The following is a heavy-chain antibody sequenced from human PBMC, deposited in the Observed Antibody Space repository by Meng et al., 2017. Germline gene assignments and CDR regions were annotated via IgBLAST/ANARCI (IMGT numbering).Heavy chain of an antibody. Sequence: QLQLQESGPGPVKPSETLSLTCIVSGGSISSSTYYWGWIRQPPGKGLEWIGSISDSGNTYYSPSLRSRVTISVDTSKNQFSLKLTSVAAADMAVYYCATSISGWYYFNFWGQGTLVTVSS. CDR1: GGSISSSTYY. J-gene: IGHJ4*02. V-gene: IGHV4-39*01. D-gene: IGHD6-19*01. CDR2: ISDSGNT. CDR3: ATSISGWYYFNF.